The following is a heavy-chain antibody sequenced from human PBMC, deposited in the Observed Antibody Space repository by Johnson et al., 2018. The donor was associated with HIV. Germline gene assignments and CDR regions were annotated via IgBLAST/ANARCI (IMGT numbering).Heavy chain of an antibody. CDR1: GFTFSSYA. CDR2: ISINGGST. V-gene: IGHV3-64*01. J-gene: IGHJ3*02. CDR3: ARGALSPAAPDAFDI. Sequence: VQLVESGGGGVQPGRSLRLSCAASGFTFSSYAMHWVRQAPGKRLEYVSAISINGGSTYYANSVKGRFTISRDNSKNTLYLQMGSLRAEDMAVYYCARGALSPAAPDAFDIWGQGTMVTVSS. D-gene: IGHD6-13*01.